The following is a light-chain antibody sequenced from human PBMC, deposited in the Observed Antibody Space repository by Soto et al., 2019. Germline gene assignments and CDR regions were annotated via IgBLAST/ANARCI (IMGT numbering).Light chain of an antibody. Sequence: VLTQSPANLSLSPGDRATLSCSASQSVSSYLAWYQQKPGQAPRLLIYDASNRATGIPARFSGSGSGTDFTLTISSLEPEDFAVYYCQQRTNWSSVTFGGGTKVDIK. CDR1: QSVSSY. CDR3: QQRTNWSSVT. J-gene: IGKJ4*01. V-gene: IGKV3-11*01. CDR2: DAS.